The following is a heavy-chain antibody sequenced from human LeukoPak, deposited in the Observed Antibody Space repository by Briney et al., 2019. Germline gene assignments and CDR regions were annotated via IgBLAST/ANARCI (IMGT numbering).Heavy chain of an antibody. J-gene: IGHJ6*04. CDR2: INHSGST. CDR3: ATNRGKRYYYYGMDV. Sequence: SETLSLTCAVYGGSFSGYYWSWIRQPPGKGLGWIGEINHSGSTNYNPPLKSRVTISVDTSKNQFSLKLSSVTAADTAVYYCATNRGKRYYYYGMDVWGKGTTVAVSS. V-gene: IGHV4-34*01. CDR1: GGSFSGYY. D-gene: IGHD2/OR15-2a*01.